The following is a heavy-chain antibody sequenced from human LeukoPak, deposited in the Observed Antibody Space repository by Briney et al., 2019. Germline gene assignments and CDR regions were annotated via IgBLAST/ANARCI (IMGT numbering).Heavy chain of an antibody. Sequence: ASVKVSCKASGYTFTGYYMHWVRQAPGQGLEWMGWINPNSGGTNYAQKFQGRVTMTRDTSTTTVYMELSSLKSDDTAVYHCARENNYGSGSLFYGWGQGTLVTVSS. CDR3: ARENNYGSGSLFYG. D-gene: IGHD3-10*01. J-gene: IGHJ4*02. CDR1: GYTFTGYY. V-gene: IGHV1-2*02. CDR2: INPNSGGT.